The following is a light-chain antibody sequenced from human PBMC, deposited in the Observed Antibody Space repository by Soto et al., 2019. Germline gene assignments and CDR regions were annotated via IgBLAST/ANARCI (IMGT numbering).Light chain of an antibody. CDR3: QQCGAWPHT. Sequence: EIVLTQSPAVLYFSTGERATISCRASQNVNSFLAWYQQKPGLAPRLLIYDASNRATGIPARSSGSGSGTDFTLTISSLEPEDFAVYYGQQCGAWPHTFCQATKLEIK. V-gene: IGKV3-11*01. J-gene: IGKJ2*01. CDR1: QNVNSF. CDR2: DAS.